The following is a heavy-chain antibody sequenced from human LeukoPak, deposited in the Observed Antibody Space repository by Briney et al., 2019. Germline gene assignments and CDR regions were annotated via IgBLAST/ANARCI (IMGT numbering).Heavy chain of an antibody. CDR2: INACNGRT. CDR3: ARGRWVATNQGYYLDD. V-gene: IGHV1-3*03. D-gene: IGHD5-12*01. J-gene: IGHJ4*02. Sequence: ASVKVSCKTSAYSFTPYAIHWVRQAPGQRLEWMGWINACNGRTKYSQQFQGRLAITRDTSANTVYMDLSSLTSEDMAVYYCARGRWVATNQGYYLDDWGQGTLVTVSS. CDR1: AYSFTPYA.